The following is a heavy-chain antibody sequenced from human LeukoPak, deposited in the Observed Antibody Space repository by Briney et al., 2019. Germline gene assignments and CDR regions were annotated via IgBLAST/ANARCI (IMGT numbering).Heavy chain of an antibody. J-gene: IGHJ4*02. CDR3: ATKQWLAPPPDS. D-gene: IGHD6-19*01. CDR1: GFTFSKYW. V-gene: IGHV3-74*01. CDR2: INTDGTVT. Sequence: RGSLRLSCAASGFTFSKYWMLWVRQAPGEGLESDSRINTDGTVTTYADSVKGRFTVSRDNADNTMFLQMNSVRDEDTAVYYCATKQWLAPPPDSWGQGTPVTVSS.